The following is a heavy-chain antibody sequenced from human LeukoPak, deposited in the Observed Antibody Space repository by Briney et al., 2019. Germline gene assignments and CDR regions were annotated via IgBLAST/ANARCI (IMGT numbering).Heavy chain of an antibody. D-gene: IGHD6-19*01. V-gene: IGHV3-11*01. J-gene: IGHJ4*02. CDR1: GFTFSDYY. Sequence: GGSLRLSCAASGFTFSDYYMSWIRQAPGKGLEWVSYISSSGSTIYYADSVKGRFTISRDNAKNSLYLQMNSLRAEDTAVYYCARAILFDITVAGPYYFDYWGQGTLVTVSS. CDR2: ISSSGSTI. CDR3: ARAILFDITVAGPYYFDY.